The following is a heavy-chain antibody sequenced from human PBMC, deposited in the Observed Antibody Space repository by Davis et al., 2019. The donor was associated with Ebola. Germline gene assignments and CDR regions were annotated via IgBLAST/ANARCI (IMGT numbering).Heavy chain of an antibody. CDR3: ARDNEGDGFDH. Sequence: GESLKISCAASGFIFSRHDMHWVRQPIGRGLERVSTIGTAEDIYYADSVKGRFIISRDNAKKSFYLQMDHMRVEDTAVYYCARDNEGDGFDHWGQGVLVIVSS. V-gene: IGHV3-13*01. CDR2: IGTAEDI. J-gene: IGHJ4*02. CDR1: GFIFSRHD. D-gene: IGHD1-1*01.